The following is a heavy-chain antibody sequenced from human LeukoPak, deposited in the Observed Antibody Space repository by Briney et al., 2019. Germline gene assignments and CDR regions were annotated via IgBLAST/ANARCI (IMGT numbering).Heavy chain of an antibody. CDR1: GFTFGDYA. CDR3: AKDWSSSSPYYFDN. V-gene: IGHV3-23*01. CDR2: ISGSGGST. D-gene: IGHD6-6*01. Sequence: PGGSLRLSCTASGFTFGDYAMSWVRQAPGKGLEWVSGISGSGGSTYYADSVKGRFTISRDNSKNTLYLQMNSLRAEDTAVYYCAKDWSSSSPYYFDNWGQGTQVTVSS. J-gene: IGHJ4*02.